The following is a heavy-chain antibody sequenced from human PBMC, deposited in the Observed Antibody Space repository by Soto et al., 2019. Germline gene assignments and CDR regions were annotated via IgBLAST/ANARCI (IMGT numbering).Heavy chain of an antibody. CDR1: GYTFTSYD. CDR2: MNPNSGFT. CDR3: ARTSGMDV. J-gene: IGHJ6*02. V-gene: IGHV1-8*01. Sequence: QVQLVQSGAEVKKPGASVKVSCKASGYTFTSYDINWVRQATGQGLELMGWMNPNSGFTGSAQKFXGXVXXTRDTSISTAYMELSSLRSDDTAVYYCARTSGMDVWGQGTTVTVSS.